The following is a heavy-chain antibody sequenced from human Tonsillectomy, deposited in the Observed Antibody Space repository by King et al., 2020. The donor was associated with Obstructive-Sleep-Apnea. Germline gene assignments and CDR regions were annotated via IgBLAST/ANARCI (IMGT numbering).Heavy chain of an antibody. CDR3: AKGLGWLKFPIDY. J-gene: IGHJ4*02. D-gene: IGHD5-24*01. CDR2: LSTSGGST. CDR1: GFTFSTYA. Sequence: VQLVESGGGLVQPGGSLRLSCAASGFTFSTYAMAWVRQAPGKGLEWVSSLSTSGGSTYYADSVKGRFTISRDNSKNTLYLQMNSLRAGDTAVYYCAKGLGWLKFPIDYWGQGTLVTVSS. V-gene: IGHV3-23*04.